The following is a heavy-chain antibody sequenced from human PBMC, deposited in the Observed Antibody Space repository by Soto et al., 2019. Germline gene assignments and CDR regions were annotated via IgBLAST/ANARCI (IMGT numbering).Heavy chain of an antibody. CDR3: ARDDQSCHYGTCSWHFNY. D-gene: IGHD2-15*01. V-gene: IGHV4-59*01. CDR2: VYYSGST. CDR1: GGSISSYY. Sequence: SETLSLTCTVSGGSISSYYWRWIRQPPGEGLEWIGYVYYSGSTFYNPSLKSRVSISADTSKNQFSLRLSSVTAADTAVYYCARDDQSCHYGTCSWHFNYGGQGALVTVSS. J-gene: IGHJ4*02.